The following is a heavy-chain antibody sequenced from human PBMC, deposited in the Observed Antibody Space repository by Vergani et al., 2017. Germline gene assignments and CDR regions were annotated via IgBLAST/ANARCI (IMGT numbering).Heavy chain of an antibody. V-gene: IGHV3-23*01. D-gene: IGHD2-15*01. Sequence: EVQLLESGGSLKQPGGSVRLSCAASGFTFSTYAMHWVRQAPGKGLEWVAAHTGGGGSTNYPDSFKGRFIISRDNSRDTLYLQMNSLRPEDTATYYCVKDAGSYKNFFDSWGQGTLVTVSS. CDR3: VKDAGSYKNFFDS. CDR1: GFTFSTYA. J-gene: IGHJ4*02. CDR2: HTGGGGST.